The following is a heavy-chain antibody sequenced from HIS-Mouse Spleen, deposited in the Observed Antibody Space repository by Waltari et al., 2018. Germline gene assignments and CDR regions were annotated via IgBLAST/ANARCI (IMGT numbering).Heavy chain of an antibody. CDR2: INHSGST. CDR1: GGSFSGYY. Sequence: QVQLQQWGAGLLKPSETLSLTCAVYGGSFSGYYGSWIRQPPGKGLEWIGEINHSGSTNYNPSLKSRVTISVDTSKNQFSLKLSSVTAADTAVYYCARGRSPATVTIGYYFDYWGQGTLVTVSS. V-gene: IGHV4-34*01. CDR3: ARGRSPATVTIGYYFDY. D-gene: IGHD4-17*01. J-gene: IGHJ4*02.